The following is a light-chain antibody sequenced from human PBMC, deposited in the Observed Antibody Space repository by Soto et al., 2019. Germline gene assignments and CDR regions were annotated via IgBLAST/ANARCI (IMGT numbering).Light chain of an antibody. V-gene: IGKV3-15*01. Sequence: EIVMTQSPATLSVSPGERATLSCRASQSVGRNLAWYQQKPGQAPRLLIYGASTRATGVPARFSGSGSGTEFTLTISSLQSEDFAVYSCQQYNRWPPLTFGGGTNVEIK. J-gene: IGKJ4*01. CDR1: QSVGRN. CDR2: GAS. CDR3: QQYNRWPPLT.